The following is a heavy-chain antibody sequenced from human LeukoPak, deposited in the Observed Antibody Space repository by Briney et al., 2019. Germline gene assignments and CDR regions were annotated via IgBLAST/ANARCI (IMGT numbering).Heavy chain of an antibody. Sequence: SEALSLTCTVSGGSISSYYWSWIRQPAGKGLEWIGRFYSGGSADYNPSLKSRVTISVDTSKNQFSLKLSSVTAADTAVYYCARDFRFGGAFDYWGQGTLVTVSS. J-gene: IGHJ4*02. CDR2: FYSGGSA. V-gene: IGHV4-4*07. CDR1: GGSISSYY. CDR3: ARDFRFGGAFDY. D-gene: IGHD3-10*01.